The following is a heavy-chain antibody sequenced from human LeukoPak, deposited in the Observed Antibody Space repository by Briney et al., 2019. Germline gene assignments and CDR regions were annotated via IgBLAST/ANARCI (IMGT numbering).Heavy chain of an antibody. J-gene: IGHJ5*02. CDR1: GYTFTSYG. V-gene: IGHV1-18*01. CDR3: ARDAGPDYDHTWSDT. Sequence: ASVKVSCKAPGYTFTSYGISGVRQAPGQGVEWRGWISAYRGNTNYAQKLEGRVTMTTDTSTSTAYMELRSLRSDDTAVYYCARDAGPDYDHTWSDTSGQKALLTVSS. D-gene: IGHD3-3*01. CDR2: ISAYRGNT.